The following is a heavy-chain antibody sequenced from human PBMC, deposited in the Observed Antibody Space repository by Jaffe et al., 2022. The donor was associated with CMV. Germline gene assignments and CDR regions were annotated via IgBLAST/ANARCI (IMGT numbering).Heavy chain of an antibody. J-gene: IGHJ6*03. V-gene: IGHV2-70*15. D-gene: IGHD2-21*02. CDR2: IDWDDDK. CDR3: ARILRSPYCGGDCYHYYYYYMDV. Sequence: QVTLRESGPALVKPTQTLTLTCTFSGFSLSTSGMCVSWIRQPPGKALEWLARIDWDDDKYYSTSLKTRLTISKDTSKNQVVLTMTNMDPVDTATYYCARILRSPYCGGDCYHYYYYYMDVWGKGTTVTVSS. CDR1: GFSLSTSGMC.